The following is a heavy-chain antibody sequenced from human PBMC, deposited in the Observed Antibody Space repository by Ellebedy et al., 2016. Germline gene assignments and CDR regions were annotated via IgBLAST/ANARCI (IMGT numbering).Heavy chain of an antibody. CDR1: GFSFNFYS. CDR2: INTLSSII. CDR3: ARLFCDSTTCPHHRPDS. V-gene: IGHV3-48*01. J-gene: IGHJ4*02. Sequence: GGSLRLSCAASGFSFNFYSMSWVRQAPGKGLEWVSYINTLSSIIYYADSVKGRFTISRDDAKNSLYLQMNSLRSEDTAVYYCARLFCDSTTCPHHRPDSWGQGTLVSVSS. D-gene: IGHD2-2*01.